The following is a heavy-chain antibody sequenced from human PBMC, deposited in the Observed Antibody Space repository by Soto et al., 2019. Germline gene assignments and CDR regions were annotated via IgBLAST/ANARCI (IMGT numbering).Heavy chain of an antibody. CDR3: AKGAVAGTPPSYYYYGMDV. Sequence: QVQLLQSGAEVKKPGSSVRVSCEASGGTFRTYAISWVRQAPGQGLEWMGEIIPIFGTVNYAQKFQGRVTITADESTTTGYMDLRSLRSEDTAVYYCAKGAVAGTPPSYYYYGMDVWGQGTTVTVSS. D-gene: IGHD6-19*01. CDR1: GGTFRTYA. V-gene: IGHV1-69*12. J-gene: IGHJ6*02. CDR2: IIPIFGTV.